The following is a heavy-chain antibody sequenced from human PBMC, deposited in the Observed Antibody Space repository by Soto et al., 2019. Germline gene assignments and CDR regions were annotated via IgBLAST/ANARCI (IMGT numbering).Heavy chain of an antibody. V-gene: IGHV4-59*01. Sequence: SETLSLTCTVSGGSISHYYWSWIRQSPGKGLEWIGYAYYSGSTDYNPSLKSRVTMSVDTSKNQISLKLNSVTTADTAVYYCARDRSTYGGGGTGEVKENWFDPWGPGTLVTVSS. CDR1: GGSISHYY. D-gene: IGHD2-8*01. CDR2: AYYSGST. J-gene: IGHJ5*02. CDR3: ARDRSTYGGGGTGEVKENWFDP.